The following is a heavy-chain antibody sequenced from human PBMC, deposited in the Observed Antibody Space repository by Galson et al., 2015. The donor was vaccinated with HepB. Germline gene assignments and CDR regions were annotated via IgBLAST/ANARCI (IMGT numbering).Heavy chain of an antibody. CDR2: IRSKAYGGTT. CDR1: GFTFGDYA. J-gene: IGHJ5*02. CDR3: TSYGSGSYLVDP. V-gene: IGHV3-49*04. D-gene: IGHD3-10*01. Sequence: SLRLSCAASGFTFGDYAMSWVRQAPGKGLEWVGFIRSKAYGGTTEYAASVKGRFTISRDDSKSIAYLQMNSLKTEDTAVYYCTSYGSGSYLVDPWGQGTLVTVSS.